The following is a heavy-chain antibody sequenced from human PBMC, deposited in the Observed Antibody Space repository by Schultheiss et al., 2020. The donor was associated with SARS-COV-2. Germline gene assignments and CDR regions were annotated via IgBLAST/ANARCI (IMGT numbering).Heavy chain of an antibody. J-gene: IGHJ6*02. D-gene: IGHD5-12*01. CDR3: ARERIVATVRYYYYGMDV. Sequence: GGSLRLSCVASGFTFRDYYMTWIRQAPGKGLEWVSHISGSGGSTYYADSVKGRFTISRDNSKNTLYLQMNSLRAEDTAVYYCARERIVATVRYYYYGMDVWGQGTTVTVSS. CDR1: GFTFRDYY. CDR2: ISGSGGST. V-gene: IGHV3-11*01.